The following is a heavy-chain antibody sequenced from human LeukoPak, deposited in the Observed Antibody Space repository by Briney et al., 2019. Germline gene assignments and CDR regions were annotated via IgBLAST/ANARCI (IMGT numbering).Heavy chain of an antibody. V-gene: IGHV4-59*01. CDR3: ARVKYYDFWSGYYYYYGMDV. CDR2: IYYSGST. D-gene: IGHD3-3*01. J-gene: IGHJ6*02. CDR1: GGSISSYY. Sequence: SETLSLTCTVSGGSISSYYWSWIRQPPGKGLEWIGYIYYSGSTNYNPSLKSRVTISVDTSKNQFSLKLSSVTAADTAVYYCARVKYYDFWSGYYYYYGMDVWGQGTTVTVSS.